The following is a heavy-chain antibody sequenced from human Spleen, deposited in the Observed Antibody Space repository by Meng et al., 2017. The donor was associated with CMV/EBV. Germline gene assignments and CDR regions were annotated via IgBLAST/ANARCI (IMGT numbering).Heavy chain of an antibody. CDR2: INHSGST. J-gene: IGHJ4*02. D-gene: IGHD5-12*01. V-gene: IGHV4-34*01. Sequence: QAQLQHGGAGLLQPSETLPPTCAVYGGSFSGYSWSWIRQPPGKGLEWIGEINHSGSTNYNPSLKSRVTISVDTSKNQFSLKLSSVTAADTAVYYCARGGYSGYYGYWGQGTLVTVSS. CDR1: GGSFSGYS. CDR3: ARGGYSGYYGY.